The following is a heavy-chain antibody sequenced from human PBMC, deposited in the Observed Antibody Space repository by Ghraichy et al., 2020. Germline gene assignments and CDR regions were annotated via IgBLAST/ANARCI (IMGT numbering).Heavy chain of an antibody. CDR1: GFTFSTYG. CDR3: ARGHHYSGSYFFDQ. CDR2: IWYDGSNQ. Sequence: LSLTCAASGFTFSTYGMHWVRQAPGKGLEWVALIWYDGSNQDYGDSVKGRFTISRDNSKNTLYLQMNSLRIEDTAVYYCARGHHYSGSYFFDQWGQGILVTVSS. D-gene: IGHD1-26*01. V-gene: IGHV3-33*01. J-gene: IGHJ4*02.